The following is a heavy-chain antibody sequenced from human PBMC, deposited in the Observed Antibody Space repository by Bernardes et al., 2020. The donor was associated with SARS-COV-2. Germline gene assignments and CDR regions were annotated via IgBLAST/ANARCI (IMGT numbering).Heavy chain of an antibody. D-gene: IGHD3-16*01. V-gene: IGHV3-53*04. J-gene: IGHJ4*02. Sequence: GGSLRLSCTLSGLTVGDNYISWFRQAPGKGLEWVSVIYYGGNTYYGDSVKGRFTISSHNSENTVYLQMNSLRTEDTAVYYCARGIRDYAGYDYWGQGTLVTVSS. CDR3: ARGIRDYAGYDY. CDR1: GLTVGDNY. CDR2: IYYGGNT.